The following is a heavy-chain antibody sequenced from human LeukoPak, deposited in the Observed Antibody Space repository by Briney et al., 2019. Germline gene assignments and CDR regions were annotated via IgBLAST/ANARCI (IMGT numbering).Heavy chain of an antibody. D-gene: IGHD3-22*01. CDR2: INHSGST. CDR1: GGSFSDYY. Sequence: PSGTLSLTCAVYGGSFSDYYWSWIRQPPGKGLEWIGEINHSGSTNYNPSLKSRVTISVDTSKNQFSLKLSSVTAADTAVYCCARPVFYDGSGYYLGYWGQGTLVTVSS. V-gene: IGHV4-34*01. CDR3: ARPVFYDGSGYYLGY. J-gene: IGHJ4*02.